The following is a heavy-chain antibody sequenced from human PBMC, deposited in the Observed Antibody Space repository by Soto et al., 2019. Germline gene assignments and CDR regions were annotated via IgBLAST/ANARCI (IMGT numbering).Heavy chain of an antibody. J-gene: IGHJ4*02. V-gene: IGHV3-21*01. CDR2: ISSSSSYI. CDR3: AREDSSGYYYGQDY. Sequence: GGSLRLSCAASGFTFSSYSMNWVRQAPGKGLEWVSSISSSSSYIYYADSVKGRFTISRDNAKNSLYLQMNSLRAEDTAVYYCAREDSSGYYYGQDYSGQGTLVTVSS. CDR1: GFTFSSYS. D-gene: IGHD3-22*01.